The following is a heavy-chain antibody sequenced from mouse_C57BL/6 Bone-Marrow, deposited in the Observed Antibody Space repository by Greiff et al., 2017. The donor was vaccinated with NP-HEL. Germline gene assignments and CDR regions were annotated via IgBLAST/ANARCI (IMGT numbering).Heavy chain of an antibody. Sequence: EVKLMESGGDLVKPGGSLKLSCAASGFTFSSYGLSWVRQTPDKRLEWVATLSSGGSYTYYPDSVKGRFTISRDNAKNTLYLQMSRVKTEDTDMYNCERLPTVEYYAMDYWGQGTSVTVSS. J-gene: IGHJ4*01. D-gene: IGHD1-1*01. CDR3: ERLPTVEYYAMDY. CDR1: GFTFSSYG. CDR2: LSSGGSYT. V-gene: IGHV5-6*01.